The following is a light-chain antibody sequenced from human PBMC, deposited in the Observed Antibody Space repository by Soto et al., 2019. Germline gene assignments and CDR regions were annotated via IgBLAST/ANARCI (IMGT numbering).Light chain of an antibody. CDR2: DAS. CDR1: QSVSGW. CDR3: QQYETFSGT. V-gene: IGKV1-5*01. Sequence: DIQMTQSPSTLSASVGDTVTVTCRARQSVSGWLAGYQQKPGEAPKLLIYDASALPRGVPSRFSGSGSRTKFTLTLASLQPDDFATYYCQQYETFSGTFGPGTKVDIK. J-gene: IGKJ1*01.